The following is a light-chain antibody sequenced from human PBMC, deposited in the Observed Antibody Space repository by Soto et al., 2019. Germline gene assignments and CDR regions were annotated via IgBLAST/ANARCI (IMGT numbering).Light chain of an antibody. J-gene: IGLJ1*01. CDR3: SAYTSSTNYV. Sequence: QSVLTQPASVSGSPGQSLTISCTGTSIGIAPYNYVSWYQQHPGKAPKLIIYEVSYRTSGISNRFSGSRSGNTDSLTISGLQAEDEADYYCSAYTSSTNYVFGTGTKVTVL. V-gene: IGLV2-14*01. CDR2: EVS. CDR1: SIGIAPYNY.